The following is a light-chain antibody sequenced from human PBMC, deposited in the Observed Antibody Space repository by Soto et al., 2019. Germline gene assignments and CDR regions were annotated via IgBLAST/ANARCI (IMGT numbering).Light chain of an antibody. V-gene: IGKV1-39*01. J-gene: IGKJ1*01. CDR3: QQSYSPSRT. CDR1: QSISSY. CDR2: AAS. Sequence: DIQMTQSPSSLSASVGDRVTITCRASQSISSYLNWYQQKPGKAPKLLIYAASSLQSGVTSRFSGSGSGTDFTLSISSLQPEDFASYYCQQSYSPSRTFGQGTKVEIK.